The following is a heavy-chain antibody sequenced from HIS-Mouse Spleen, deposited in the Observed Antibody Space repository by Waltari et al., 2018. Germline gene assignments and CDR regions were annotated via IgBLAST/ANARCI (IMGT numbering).Heavy chain of an antibody. J-gene: IGHJ2*01. CDR3: AREIPYSSSWYDWYFDL. CDR2: IYYSGST. D-gene: IGHD6-13*01. CDR1: ACSISGRSYY. Sequence: LQLQESGPGLVKPSETLSLTSTVSACSISGRSYYGGWSRLAPRKGLEWIGSIYYSGSTYYNPSLKSRVTISVDTSKNQFSLKLSSVTAADTAVYYCAREIPYSSSWYDWYFDLWGRGTLVTVSS. V-gene: IGHV4-39*07.